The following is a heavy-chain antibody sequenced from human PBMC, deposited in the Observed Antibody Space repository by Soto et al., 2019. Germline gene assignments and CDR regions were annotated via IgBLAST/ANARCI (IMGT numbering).Heavy chain of an antibody. CDR3: ARWNSWFGGSYVDY. Sequence: QVQLQESGPGLVKPSETLSLTCSVSGDSITSTFYYWGWIRQPPGKGLEWIGTIYYSGSTYYNPSIKSRVPVSVDPSKNHLSLSMYSVTAADTALYFCARWNSWFGGSYVDYWGQGALVTVSS. CDR2: IYYSGST. CDR1: GDSITSTFYY. J-gene: IGHJ4*02. D-gene: IGHD1-26*01. V-gene: IGHV4-39*02.